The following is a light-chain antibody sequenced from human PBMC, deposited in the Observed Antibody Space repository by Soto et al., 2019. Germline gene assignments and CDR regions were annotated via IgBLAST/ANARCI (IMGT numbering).Light chain of an antibody. CDR3: QQYNSWPPIS. Sequence: EIVITQSPATLSVSPGERATLSCRVSQSVSSSLAWYQQKPGQAPRLLIYGASTRVTGIPARFSGSGSGTEFTLTISSLQSEDFAVYYCQQYNSWPPISFGQGTRLEIK. J-gene: IGKJ5*01. CDR2: GAS. CDR1: QSVSSS. V-gene: IGKV3-15*01.